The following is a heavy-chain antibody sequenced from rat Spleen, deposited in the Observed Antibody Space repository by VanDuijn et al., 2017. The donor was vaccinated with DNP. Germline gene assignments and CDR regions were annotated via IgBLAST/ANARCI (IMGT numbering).Heavy chain of an antibody. D-gene: IGHD1-7*01. J-gene: IGHJ2*01. CDR3: ARWTRYFDY. CDR2: ISYSGNT. CDR1: GYSITSNY. Sequence: VQLQESGPGLVKPSQSLSLTCSVTGYSITSNYWGWIRKFPGNKMEYIGHISYSGNTNYNPSLKSRISITRDTSKNHFFLHLNSVTTADTATYYCARWTRYFDYWGQGVMVTVSS. V-gene: IGHV3-1*01.